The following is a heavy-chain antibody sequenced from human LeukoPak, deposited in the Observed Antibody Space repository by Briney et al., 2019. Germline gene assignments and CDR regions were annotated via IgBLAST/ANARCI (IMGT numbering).Heavy chain of an antibody. Sequence: SVKVSCKASGGTFSSSAINWLRQAPGQGLEWMGGIIPTFGTARYAQKFQGRVTITADESTSAAYMGLSSLRSEDTAVYYCARIQGDCSSTSCFYYFDYWGQGTLVTVSS. D-gene: IGHD2-2*01. CDR3: ARIQGDCSSTSCFYYFDY. J-gene: IGHJ4*02. V-gene: IGHV1-69*13. CDR2: IIPTFGTA. CDR1: GGTFSSSA.